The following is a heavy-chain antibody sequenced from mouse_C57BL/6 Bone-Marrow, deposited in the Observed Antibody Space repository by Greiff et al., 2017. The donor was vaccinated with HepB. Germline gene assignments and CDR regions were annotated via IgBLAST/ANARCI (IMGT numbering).Heavy chain of an antibody. D-gene: IGHD2-4*01. CDR1: GFSLTSYG. J-gene: IGHJ4*01. CDR3: ASYYYDYLYYYAMDY. Sequence: VQLQQSGPGLVQPSQRLSITCTVSGFSLTSYGVHWVRQSPGKGLEWLGVIWSGGSTDYNAAFISRLSISKDNSKSQVFFKMNSLQADDTAIYYCASYYYDYLYYYAMDYWGQGTSVTVSS. V-gene: IGHV2-2*01. CDR2: IWSGGST.